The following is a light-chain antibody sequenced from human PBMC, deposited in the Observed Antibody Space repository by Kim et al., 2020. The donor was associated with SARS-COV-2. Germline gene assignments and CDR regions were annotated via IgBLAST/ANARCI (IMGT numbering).Light chain of an antibody. CDR3: QQHKSYPFT. J-gene: IGKJ5*01. CDR2: GTS. Sequence: SASVGDRVTITCRASQGIGNYLAWLQQKPGKAPKSLIYGTSNLQSGVPSRFSGSGSGTDFTLTIISLQPEDFATYYCQQHKSYPFTFGHGTRLEIK. V-gene: IGKV1-16*01. CDR1: QGIGNY.